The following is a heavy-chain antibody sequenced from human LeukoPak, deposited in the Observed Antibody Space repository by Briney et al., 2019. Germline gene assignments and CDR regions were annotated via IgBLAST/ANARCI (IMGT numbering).Heavy chain of an antibody. CDR2: VIPAVGMA. D-gene: IGHD1-26*01. J-gene: IGHJ2*01. V-gene: IGHV1-69*02. CDR3: ARNLVGPTPWYFDL. Sequence: ASVKVSCKASGGTLTFSISWVRQAPGQGLECMGRVIPAVGMANYAQKFQGRLSISVDKSTNTAYMELSSLTSEDTAVYHCARNLVGPTPWYFDLWGRGTLVTVSS. CDR1: GGTLTFS.